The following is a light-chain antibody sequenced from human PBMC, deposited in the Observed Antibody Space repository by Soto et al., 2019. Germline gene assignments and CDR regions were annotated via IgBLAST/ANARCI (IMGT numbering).Light chain of an antibody. V-gene: IGLV1-40*01. Sequence: QAVVTQPPSVSGAPGQRVTISCSGSSSNIGAGYDVHWYQQVPGTAPKLLIYGNSNRPSGVPDRFSGSKSGTSASLAITGLQAEDEADYYCQSYDTSLTGRVFGGGTTLTVL. CDR3: QSYDTSLTGRV. J-gene: IGLJ3*02. CDR1: SSNIGAGYD. CDR2: GNS.